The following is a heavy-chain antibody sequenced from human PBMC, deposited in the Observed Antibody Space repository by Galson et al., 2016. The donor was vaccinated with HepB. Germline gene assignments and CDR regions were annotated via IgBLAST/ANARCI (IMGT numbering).Heavy chain of an antibody. D-gene: IGHD2-8*01. CDR2: TSGYNGNT. Sequence: SVKVSCKASGYTFTSYGISWVRLAPGQGLEWMGWTSGYNGNTNYARKFQGRVTLTTNTPTSTAYMELRSLRSDDTAVYYCARDIVLMVFSADYYYYGMDVWGQGTTVTVSS. CDR1: GYTFTSYG. CDR3: ARDIVLMVFSADYYYYGMDV. J-gene: IGHJ6*02. V-gene: IGHV1-18*01.